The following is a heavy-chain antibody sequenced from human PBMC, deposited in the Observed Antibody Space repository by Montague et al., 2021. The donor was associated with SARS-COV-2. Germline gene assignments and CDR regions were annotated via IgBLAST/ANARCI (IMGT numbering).Heavy chain of an antibody. CDR2: IYNSGST. J-gene: IGHJ3*02. V-gene: IGHV4-59*01. Sequence: SETLSLTCTVSGGSISRYSLSWIRQPPGEGLEWIGYIYNSGSTNXNPSFTSRVTISVDTSKNQFSLKLISVAAADTAVYYCARVGRGSSWYEVAFDIWGQGTMVTVSS. D-gene: IGHD6-13*01. CDR1: GGSISRYS. CDR3: ARVGRGSSWYEVAFDI.